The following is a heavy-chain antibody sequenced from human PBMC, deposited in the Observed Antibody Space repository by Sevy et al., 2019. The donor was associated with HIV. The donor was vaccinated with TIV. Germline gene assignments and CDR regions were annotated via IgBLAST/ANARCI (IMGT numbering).Heavy chain of an antibody. Sequence: GGSLRLSCEASGFTFTSYSMNWVRQAPGKGLEWVSSISSYSYISYADSVKGRFIVSRDNAKNSLYLQMSSLRAEDMAVYYCARDGGNYFDYWGQGTLVTVSS. D-gene: IGHD3-16*01. CDR1: GFTFTSYS. CDR2: ISSYSYI. CDR3: ARDGGNYFDY. J-gene: IGHJ4*02. V-gene: IGHV3-21*01.